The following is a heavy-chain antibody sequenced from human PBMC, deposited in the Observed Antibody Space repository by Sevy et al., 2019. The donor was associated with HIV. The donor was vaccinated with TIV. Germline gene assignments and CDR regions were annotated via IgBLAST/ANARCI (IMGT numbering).Heavy chain of an antibody. J-gene: IGHJ4*02. CDR2: ISWNSGSI. CDR1: GFTFDDYA. CDR3: AKEGGETGATGFDY. V-gene: IGHV3-9*01. D-gene: IGHD1-26*01. Sequence: GGSLRLSCAASGFTFDDYAMHWVRQAPGKGLEWVSGISWNSGSIGYADSVKGRFTISRDNAKNSLYLQMNSLRAEDTALYYCAKEGGETGATGFDYWGQGTLVTVSS.